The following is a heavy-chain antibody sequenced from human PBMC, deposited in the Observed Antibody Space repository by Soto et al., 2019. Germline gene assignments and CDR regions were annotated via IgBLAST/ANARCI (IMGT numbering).Heavy chain of an antibody. CDR1: GFTFSSYA. CDR2: ISGSGGST. Sequence: EVQLLESGGGLVQPGGSLRLSCAASGFTFSSYAMSWVRQAPGKGLEWVSAISGSGGSTYYADSVKGRFTISRDNYKNTLYLQMNSLSAEDTAVYYCANLCGYSGYDEDYWVQGTLVTVSS. CDR3: ANLCGYSGYDEDY. V-gene: IGHV3-23*01. J-gene: IGHJ4*02. D-gene: IGHD5-12*01.